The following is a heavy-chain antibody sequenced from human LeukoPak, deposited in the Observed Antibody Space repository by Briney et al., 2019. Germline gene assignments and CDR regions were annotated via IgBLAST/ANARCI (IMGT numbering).Heavy chain of an antibody. CDR3: ARSEYDILTGYSRNWFDP. J-gene: IGHJ5*02. CDR1: GYSFTSYW. Sequence: GESLKISCKGSGYSFTSYWIGWVRQMPGKGLEWMGIMLPGDSDTRYSASFQSQVTISADKSISTAYLQWSSLKASDTAMYYCARSEYDILTGYSRNWFDPWGQGTLVTVSS. CDR2: MLPGDSDT. V-gene: IGHV5-51*01. D-gene: IGHD3-9*01.